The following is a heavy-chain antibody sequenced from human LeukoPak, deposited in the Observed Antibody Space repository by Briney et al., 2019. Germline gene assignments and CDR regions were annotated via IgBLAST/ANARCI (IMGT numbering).Heavy chain of an antibody. CDR3: ARAATGYYFDY. Sequence: SETLSLTCTVSGGSISSGSYYWSWIRQPAGKGLEWIGRIYTSGSTNYNPSLKSRVTISVDTSKNQFSLKLSSVTAADTAVYYCARAATGYYFDYWGQGTLVTVSS. CDR1: GGSISSGSYY. D-gene: IGHD2-15*01. V-gene: IGHV4-61*02. CDR2: IYTSGST. J-gene: IGHJ4*02.